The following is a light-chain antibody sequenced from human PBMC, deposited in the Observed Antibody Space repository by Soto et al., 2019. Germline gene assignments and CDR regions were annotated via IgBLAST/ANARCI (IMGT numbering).Light chain of an antibody. CDR1: QSVSSSY. Sequence: EIVLTQSPGTLYLSPGERATLSCRASQSVSSSYLAWYQQKPGQAPRLLIYGASSRATGIPDRLSGSGSGTGLTLTISRLEPADFAVYYCQQYGSSRYTFGQGTKLEIK. V-gene: IGKV3-20*01. J-gene: IGKJ2*01. CDR3: QQYGSSRYT. CDR2: GAS.